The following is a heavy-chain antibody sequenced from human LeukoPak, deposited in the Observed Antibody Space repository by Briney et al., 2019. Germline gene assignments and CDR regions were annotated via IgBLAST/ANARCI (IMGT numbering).Heavy chain of an antibody. CDR3: ARDPSYNWNSWGTPNWFDP. D-gene: IGHD1-7*01. V-gene: IGHV1-18*01. CDR2: SSGYNADT. J-gene: IGHJ5*02. Sequence: GASVKVSCKAIGYTFTSFGISWVRQAPGQGLEWMGWSSGYNADTNYGQKLQGRVTMTTDTSTSTAYMELRSLRSDDTAVYYCARDPSYNWNSWGTPNWFDPWGQGTLVTVSS. CDR1: GYTFTSFG.